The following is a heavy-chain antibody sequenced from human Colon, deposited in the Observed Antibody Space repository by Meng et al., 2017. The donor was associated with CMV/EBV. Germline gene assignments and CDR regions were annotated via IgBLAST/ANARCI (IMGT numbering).Heavy chain of an antibody. J-gene: IGHJ4*02. CDR1: GFTFSSYS. D-gene: IGHD2-21*01. V-gene: IGHV3-48*04. Sequence: GESLKISCAASGFTFSSYSMNWVRQAPGKGLEWVSYISSSTIYYADSVKGRFTISRDNAKNSLYLQMNSLRAEDTAVYYCARDGAPVIGWQIYYFDYWGQGTLVTVSS. CDR2: ISSSTI. CDR3: ARDGAPVIGWQIYYFDY.